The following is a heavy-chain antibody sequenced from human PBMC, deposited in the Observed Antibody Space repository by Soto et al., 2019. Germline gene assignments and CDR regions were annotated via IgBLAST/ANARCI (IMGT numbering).Heavy chain of an antibody. CDR1: GFTFSSYG. Sequence: GGSLRLSCAASGFTFSSYGMHWVRQAPGKGLEWVAVISYDGSNKYYADSVKGRFTISRDNSKNTLYLQMNSLRAEDTAVYYCAKSRKARGVIRYYGMDVWGQGTTVTV. D-gene: IGHD3-10*01. CDR2: ISYDGSNK. J-gene: IGHJ6*02. CDR3: AKSRKARGVIRYYGMDV. V-gene: IGHV3-30*18.